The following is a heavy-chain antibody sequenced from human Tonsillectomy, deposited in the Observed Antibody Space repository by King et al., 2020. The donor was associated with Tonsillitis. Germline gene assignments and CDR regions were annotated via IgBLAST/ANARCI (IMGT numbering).Heavy chain of an antibody. D-gene: IGHD3-10*01. CDR2: IRRKANSYAT. Sequence: VQLVESGGGLVQPGGSLKLSCAASGFTFSCSAMHWVRQASGKGLEGVVRIRRKANSYATVYAASVKGRFTISRDDSKNTAYLQMNSLKTEDTAVYYCTRPGGSGTRWAFDIWGQGTMVTVSS. V-gene: IGHV3-73*01. CDR3: TRPGGSGTRWAFDI. CDR1: GFTFSCSA. J-gene: IGHJ3*02.